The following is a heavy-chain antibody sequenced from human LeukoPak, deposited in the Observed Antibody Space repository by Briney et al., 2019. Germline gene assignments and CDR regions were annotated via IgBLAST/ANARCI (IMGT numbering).Heavy chain of an antibody. CDR2: IAPTGER. V-gene: IGHV3-13*01. Sequence: PGGSLRLSCAASGFTLVNFDMHWVRQCPGKGLEWVSSIAPTGERFHADSVKGRFTISRDDSKSTLYLQMNSLRAEDTAVYYCTTKVIRGNSGDDYDDWGQGTLVTVSS. D-gene: IGHD5-12*01. J-gene: IGHJ4*02. CDR3: TTKVIRGNSGDDYDD. CDR1: GFTLVNFD.